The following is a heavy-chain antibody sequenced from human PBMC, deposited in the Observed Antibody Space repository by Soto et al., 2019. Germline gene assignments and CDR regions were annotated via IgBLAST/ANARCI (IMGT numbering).Heavy chain of an antibody. Sequence: GGSLRLSCAASGFTFSSYAMHWVRQAPGKGLEWVAVISYDGSNKYYADSVKGRFTISRDNSKNTLYLQMNSLRAEDTAVYYCARDWVATIGPAGYFDYWGQGTLVTVSS. CDR2: ISYDGSNK. V-gene: IGHV3-30-3*01. D-gene: IGHD5-12*01. J-gene: IGHJ4*02. CDR3: ARDWVATIGPAGYFDY. CDR1: GFTFSSYA.